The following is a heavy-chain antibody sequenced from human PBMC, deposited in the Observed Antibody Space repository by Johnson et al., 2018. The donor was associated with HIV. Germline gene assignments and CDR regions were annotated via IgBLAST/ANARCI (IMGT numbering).Heavy chain of an antibody. CDR3: ATRGFYCTDGVCHGVFDF. CDR2: IYDGDAT. D-gene: IGHD2-8*01. CDR1: EFTVSSNY. Sequence: VQLVESGGKLIQPGGSLRLSCAASEFTVSSNYMSWVRQAPGKGLEWVSIIYDGDATYYADSVKGRFTISRDNAKNTLFLQMNSLRAEETALYYCATRGFYCTDGVCHGVFDFWGQGTMVTVSS. J-gene: IGHJ3*01. V-gene: IGHV3-53*01.